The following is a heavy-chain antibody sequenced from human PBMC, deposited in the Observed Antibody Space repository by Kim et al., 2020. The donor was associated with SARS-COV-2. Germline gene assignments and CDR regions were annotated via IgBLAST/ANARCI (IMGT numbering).Heavy chain of an antibody. CDR2: ISAYNGNT. J-gene: IGHJ6*02. CDR1: GYTFTSYG. Sequence: ASVKVSCKASGYTFTSYGISWVRQAPGQGLEWMGWISAYNGNTNYAQKLQGRVTMTTDTSTSTAYMELRSLRSDDTAVYYCAREHFDDFWSGYYGRDRNYYYYGMDVWGQGTTVTVSS. CDR3: AREHFDDFWSGYYGRDRNYYYYGMDV. D-gene: IGHD3-3*01. V-gene: IGHV1-18*01.